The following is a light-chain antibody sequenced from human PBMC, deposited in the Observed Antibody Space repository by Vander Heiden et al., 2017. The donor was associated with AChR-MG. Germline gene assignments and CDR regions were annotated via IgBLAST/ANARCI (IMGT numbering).Light chain of an antibody. CDR3: QQYGSSPLST. J-gene: IGKJ3*01. CDR1: QNGSSSY. Sequence: DIELTQSPGSLSLSPGEKATISSRASQNGSSSYLAWYQQKPGQAPRLLIYGASSRATGIPDRFSGSGSGTDFTLTISRLEPEDFAVYYCQQYGSSPLSTFGPGTKVDIK. CDR2: GAS. V-gene: IGKV3-20*01.